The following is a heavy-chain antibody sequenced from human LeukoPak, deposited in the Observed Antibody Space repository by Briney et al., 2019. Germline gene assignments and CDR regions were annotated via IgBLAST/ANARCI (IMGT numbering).Heavy chain of an antibody. CDR1: GFTFRSYD. CDR3: AKRKRMGATDDY. D-gene: IGHD1-26*01. Sequence: PGGSLRLSCAASGFTFRSYDMNWVRQAPGKGLEWVSFISGSGGSTYYADSVKGRFTISRDNSKNTLYLQMNSLRAEDTAVYYCAKRKRMGATDDYWGQGTLVTVSS. CDR2: ISGSGGST. V-gene: IGHV3-23*01. J-gene: IGHJ4*02.